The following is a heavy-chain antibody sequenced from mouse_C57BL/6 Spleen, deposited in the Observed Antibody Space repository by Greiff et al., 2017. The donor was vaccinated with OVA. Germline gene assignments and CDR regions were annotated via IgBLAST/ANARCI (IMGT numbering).Heavy chain of an antibody. J-gene: IGHJ3*01. CDR2: ICPGSGST. CDR3: AREGVFTTVVETSAWFAY. V-gene: IGHV1-55*01. CDR1: GYTFTSYW. Sequence: QVQLQQPGAELVKPGASVKMSCKASGYTFTSYWITWVKQRPGQGLEWIGDICPGSGSTNYNEKFKSKATLTVDTSSSTAYMQLSSLTSEDSAVYYCAREGVFTTVVETSAWFAYWGQGTLVTVSA. D-gene: IGHD1-1*01.